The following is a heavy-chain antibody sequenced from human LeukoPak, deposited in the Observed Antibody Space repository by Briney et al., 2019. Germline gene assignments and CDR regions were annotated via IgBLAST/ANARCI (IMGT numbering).Heavy chain of an antibody. J-gene: IGHJ4*02. CDR2: INAGNGNT. D-gene: IGHD6-19*01. V-gene: IGHV1-3*01. CDR1: GYTFTSYA. Sequence: ASVTVSCKASGYTFTSYAMHWVRQAPGQRLEWMGWINAGNGNTKYSQKFQGRVTITRDTSASTAYMELSSLRSEDTAVYYCARVGQWLVREYYFDYWGQGTLVTVSS. CDR3: ARVGQWLVREYYFDY.